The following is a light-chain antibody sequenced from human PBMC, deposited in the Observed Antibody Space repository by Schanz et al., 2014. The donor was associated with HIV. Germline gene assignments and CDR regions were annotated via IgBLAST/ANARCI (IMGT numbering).Light chain of an antibody. Sequence: QSVLTQPPSASATPGQRITIFCSGIRSDIGGRSVDWYRQRPGTAPKLLIHNDNQRPSGVPDRFSGSKSGTSASLLISGLHPDDEADYYCASWDFRLNGPVFGGGTQLTVL. CDR2: NDN. CDR3: ASWDFRLNGPV. J-gene: IGLJ7*01. CDR1: RSDIGGRS. V-gene: IGLV1-44*01.